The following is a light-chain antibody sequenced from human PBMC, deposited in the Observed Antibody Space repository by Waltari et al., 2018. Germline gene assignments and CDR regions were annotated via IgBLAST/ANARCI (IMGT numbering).Light chain of an antibody. Sequence: EIVMTQSPGTLSVSPGERATLSCRASQSVSSNLAWYQQKPGQAPRLLIYGASTRATAIPARFSGSGSGTEFTLTISSLQSADFAVYYCQQDDNWPLTFGGGT. CDR2: GAS. V-gene: IGKV3-15*01. CDR3: QQDDNWPLT. J-gene: IGKJ4*01. CDR1: QSVSSN.